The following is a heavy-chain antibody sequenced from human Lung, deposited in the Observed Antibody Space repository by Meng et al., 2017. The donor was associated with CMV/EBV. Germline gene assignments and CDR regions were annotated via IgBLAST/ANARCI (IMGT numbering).Heavy chain of an antibody. D-gene: IGHD6-13*01. CDR2: IIPIFGTA. Sequence: SVXVSXXASGGTFSSYAISWVRQAPGQGLEWMGGIIPIFGTANYAQKFQGRVTITTDESTSTAYMELSSLRSEDTAVYYCARGGSSSWSRRYNWVDPWGQGTLVTVSS. CDR1: GGTFSSYA. J-gene: IGHJ5*02. CDR3: ARGGSSSWSRRYNWVDP. V-gene: IGHV1-69*05.